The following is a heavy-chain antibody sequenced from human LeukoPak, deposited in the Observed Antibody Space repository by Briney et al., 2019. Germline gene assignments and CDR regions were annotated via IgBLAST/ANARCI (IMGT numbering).Heavy chain of an antibody. CDR3: ARALKSSSWYFDY. Sequence: SETLSLTCTVSGGSISSYYWSWIRQPPGKGLEWIGYIYYSGSTSYNPSLKSRVTISVDTSKNQFSLKLSSVTAADTAVYYCARALKSSSWYFDYWGQGTLVTVSS. D-gene: IGHD6-13*01. CDR1: GGSISSYY. J-gene: IGHJ4*02. CDR2: IYYSGST. V-gene: IGHV4-59*01.